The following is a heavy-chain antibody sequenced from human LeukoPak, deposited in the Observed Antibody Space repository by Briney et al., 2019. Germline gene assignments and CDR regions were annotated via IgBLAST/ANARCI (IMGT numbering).Heavy chain of an antibody. CDR1: GFTFSSYA. V-gene: IGHV3-23*01. D-gene: IGHD3-22*01. CDR3: TRRYNYDSSGYYYVRDAFDI. J-gene: IGHJ3*02. CDR2: INSGGNRP. Sequence: TGGSLRLSCAASGFTFSSYAMTWVRQAPGKGLEWVSSINSGGNRPYYADSVKGRFTISRDNSKNTLYLQMNSLRAEDTAVYYCTRRYNYDSSGYYYVRDAFDIWGQGTMVTVSS.